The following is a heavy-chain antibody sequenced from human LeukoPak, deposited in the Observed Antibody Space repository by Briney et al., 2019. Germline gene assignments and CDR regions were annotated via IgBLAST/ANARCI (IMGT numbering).Heavy chain of an antibody. CDR2: ISGGGAYT. Sequence: PGGSLRLSCAASGLTFSTYAISWVRQAPGRGLEWVSAISGGGAYTYYADSVKGRFTISGDYSKNTLYQQMNGLGAEDTAVYYCASYTSSSAHSNWGQGTLVTVSS. D-gene: IGHD6-6*01. CDR1: GLTFSTYA. J-gene: IGHJ4*02. V-gene: IGHV3-23*01. CDR3: ASYTSSSAHSN.